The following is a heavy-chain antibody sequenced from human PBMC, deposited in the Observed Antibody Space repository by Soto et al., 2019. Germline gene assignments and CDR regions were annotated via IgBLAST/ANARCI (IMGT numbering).Heavy chain of an antibody. J-gene: IGHJ6*02. CDR1: GFTFSSYG. V-gene: IGHV3-30*18. D-gene: IGHD3-3*01. Sequence: QVQLVESGGGVVQPGRSLRLSCAASGFTFSSYGMHWVRQAPGKGLEWVAVISYDGSNKYYADSVKGRFTISRDNSKNTLYLQMNSLRAEDTAVYYCAKSRENYDPSSHYYYYYGMDVWGQGTTVTVSS. CDR3: AKSRENYDPSSHYYYYYGMDV. CDR2: ISYDGSNK.